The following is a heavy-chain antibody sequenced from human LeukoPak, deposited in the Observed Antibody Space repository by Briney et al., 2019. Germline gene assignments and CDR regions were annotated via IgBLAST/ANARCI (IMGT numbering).Heavy chain of an antibody. J-gene: IGHJ4*02. V-gene: IGHV3-30*04. D-gene: IGHD6-19*01. Sequence: PGGSLRLSCAASGFTFSTYAMHWVRQAPGKGLEWVAVISYDGSSKYYADSVKGRFTISRDNAKNTLYLQMNSLRAEDTALYYCARGPTRTYWVAVAGNFDYWGQGTLVTVSS. CDR1: GFTFSTYA. CDR2: ISYDGSSK. CDR3: ARGPTRTYWVAVAGNFDY.